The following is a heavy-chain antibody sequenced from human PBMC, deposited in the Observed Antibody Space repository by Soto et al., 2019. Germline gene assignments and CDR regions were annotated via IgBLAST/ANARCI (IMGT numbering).Heavy chain of an antibody. Sequence: QVQLQESGPGLVKPSWTLSLTCAVSGGSISISNWWSWVRQPPGKGLEWIGEIYHIGSTNYTPSRKSRVTISVAKSKNQFSLKLSSVTDADTAVYYCARDTGAGQWLGPGDVGAGYWGQGPLVTVSS. CDR1: GGSISISNW. CDR2: IYHIGST. D-gene: IGHD6-19*01. V-gene: IGHV4-4*02. CDR3: ARDTGAGQWLGPGDVGAGY. J-gene: IGHJ4*02.